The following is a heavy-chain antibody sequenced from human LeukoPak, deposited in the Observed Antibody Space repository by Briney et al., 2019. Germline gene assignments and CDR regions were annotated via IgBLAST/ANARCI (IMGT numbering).Heavy chain of an antibody. V-gene: IGHV3-9*01. J-gene: IGHJ4*02. D-gene: IGHD3-10*01. CDR1: GFTFDDYA. Sequence: GRSLRLSCAASGFTFDDYAMHWVRQAPGKGLEWVTGIGWNSGNRGYADSVKGRFTISRDNAKNSLYLQMNSLRTEDTALYYCAKDNGVRGIIIPMAYFDYWGQGTLVTVSS. CDR3: AKDNGVRGIIIPMAYFDY. CDR2: IGWNSGNR.